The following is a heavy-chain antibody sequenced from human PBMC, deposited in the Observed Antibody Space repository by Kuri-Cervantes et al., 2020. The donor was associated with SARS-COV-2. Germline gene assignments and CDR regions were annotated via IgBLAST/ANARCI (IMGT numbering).Heavy chain of an antibody. V-gene: IGHV1-2*02. CDR2: INPNSGGT. CDR3: ARAGYSSSWAPGAFDY. Sequence: ASVKVSCKASGYTFTSYYMHWVRQAPGQGLEWMGWINPNSGGTNYAQKFQGRVTMTRDTSISTAYMELSRLRSDDTAVYYCARAGYSSSWAPGAFDYWGQGTLVTVSS. D-gene: IGHD6-13*01. CDR1: GYTFTSYY. J-gene: IGHJ4*02.